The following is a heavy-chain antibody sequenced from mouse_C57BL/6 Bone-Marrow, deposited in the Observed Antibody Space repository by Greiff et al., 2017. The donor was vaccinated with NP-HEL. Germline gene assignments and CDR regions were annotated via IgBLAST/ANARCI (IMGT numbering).Heavy chain of an antibody. V-gene: IGHV5-6*02. Sequence: DVMLVESGGDLVKPGGSLKLSCAASGFTFSSYGMSWVRQTPDKRLAWVATISSGGSYTYYPDSVKGRFTISRDNAKNTLYLQMSRLKSEDTAMYYCARPVPHSSGYFAYWGQGALVTVSA. J-gene: IGHJ3*01. CDR1: GFTFSSYG. CDR2: ISSGGSYT. CDR3: ARPVPHSSGYFAY. D-gene: IGHD3-2*02.